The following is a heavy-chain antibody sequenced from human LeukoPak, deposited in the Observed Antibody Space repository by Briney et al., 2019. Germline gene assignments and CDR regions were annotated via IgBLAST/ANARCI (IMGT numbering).Heavy chain of an antibody. D-gene: IGHD2-2*01. V-gene: IGHV3-15*01. J-gene: IGHJ4*02. Sequence: GGSLRLSCATSGFNFNDAWMSWVRQAPGKGLEWVGRLKSKGAGGSADYSAPVKGRFTISRDDSQNTLYLQMNSLRAEDTAVYYCARVPAAVQSAGVVYFDYWGQGTLLTVSS. CDR2: LKSKGAGGSA. CDR3: ARVPAAVQSAGVVYFDY. CDR1: GFNFNDAW.